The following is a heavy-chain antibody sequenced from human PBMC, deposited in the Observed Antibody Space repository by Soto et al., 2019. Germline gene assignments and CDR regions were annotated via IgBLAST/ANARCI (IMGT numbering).Heavy chain of an antibody. J-gene: IGHJ4*02. D-gene: IGHD3-10*01. CDR2: IWYDGSNK. CDR1: GFTFSSYG. CDR3: ARDRFGELRAPPAFDY. V-gene: IGHV3-33*01. Sequence: PGGSLRLSCAASGFTFSSYGMHWVRQAPGKGLEWVAVIWYDGSNKYYADSVKGRFTISRDNSKNTLYLQMNSLRAEDTAVYHCARDRFGELRAPPAFDYWGQGTLVTVSS.